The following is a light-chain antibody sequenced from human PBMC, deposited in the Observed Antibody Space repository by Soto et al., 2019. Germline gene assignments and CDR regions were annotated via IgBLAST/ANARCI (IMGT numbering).Light chain of an antibody. CDR2: DGS. J-gene: IGKJ1*01. CDR1: QSVSSSS. Sequence: EIELTQSPGTLSLSPGERATLSCRASQSVSSSSLAWYQQKPGQAPRLLIYDGSSRATGIPERFSGSGSGTDFTLTIGRLEPEDIAVYHCQQYGGSPTTFGQGTKVDIK. V-gene: IGKV3-20*01. CDR3: QQYGGSPTT.